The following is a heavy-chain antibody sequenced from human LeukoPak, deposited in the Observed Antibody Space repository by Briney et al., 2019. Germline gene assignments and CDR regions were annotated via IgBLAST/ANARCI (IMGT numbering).Heavy chain of an antibody. CDR1: GFTFDDYA. J-gene: IGHJ4*02. CDR2: ISYDGSNK. Sequence: GGSLRLSCAASGFTFDDYAMHWVRQAPGEGLEWVAVISYDGSNKYYADSVKGRFTISRDNSKNTLYLQMNSLRAEDTAVYYCARAHEVVPAAIGKDWGQGTLVTVSS. V-gene: IGHV3-30-3*01. D-gene: IGHD2-2*02. CDR3: ARAHEVVPAAIGKD.